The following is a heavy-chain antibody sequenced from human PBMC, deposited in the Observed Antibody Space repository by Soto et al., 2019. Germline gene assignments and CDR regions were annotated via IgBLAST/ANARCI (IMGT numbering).Heavy chain of an antibody. CDR1: GDSVSDNRAA. J-gene: IGHJ6*02. CDR2: TYYRSKWYN. Sequence: SQTLSLPCVISGDSVSDNRAAWNWVRQSPSRGLEWLGRTYYRSKWYNDYVVSVKSRITISPDTSKNQFSLHLDFVTPEDTAMYYCARDLSRRMDVWGQGTTVTVSS. V-gene: IGHV6-1*01. CDR3: ARDLSRRMDV.